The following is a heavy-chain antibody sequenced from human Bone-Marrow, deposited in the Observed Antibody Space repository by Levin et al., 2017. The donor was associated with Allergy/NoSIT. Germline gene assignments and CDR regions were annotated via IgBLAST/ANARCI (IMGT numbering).Heavy chain of an antibody. CDR1: GFTFRDYA. V-gene: IGHV3-23*01. D-gene: IGHD1-26*01. CDR2: ITSSGLST. CDR3: SKRRKGSYISYTYYGLDV. Sequence: PGESLKISCVASGFTFRDYAMSWVRQAPGKGLEWVSSITSSGLSTYYADSVEGRFTISRDNSKNPLYLQMKSLRAEDTALYYCSKRRKGSYISYTYYGLDVWRQGTTVTGSS. J-gene: IGHJ6*02.